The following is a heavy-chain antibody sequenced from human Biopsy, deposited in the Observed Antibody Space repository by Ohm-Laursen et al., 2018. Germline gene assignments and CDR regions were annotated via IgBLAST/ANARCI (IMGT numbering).Heavy chain of an antibody. V-gene: IGHV3-23*01. CDR2: ISGTTTKT. D-gene: IGHD2-8*01. CDR3: ATGPVQMVYANLRGEFAS. Sequence: SLRLSCAASGFTFNIYAMNWVRQAPGKGLEWVSTISGTTTKTYYADSVKGRFTISRDSSTNTLYLQMNGLRADDTAVYYCATGPVQMVYANLRGEFASWGQGALVTVSS. J-gene: IGHJ5*02. CDR1: GFTFNIYA.